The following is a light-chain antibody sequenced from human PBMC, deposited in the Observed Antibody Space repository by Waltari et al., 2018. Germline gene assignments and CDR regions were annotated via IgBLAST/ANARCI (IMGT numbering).Light chain of an antibody. V-gene: IGLV3-1*01. J-gene: IGLJ2*01. CDR3: QAWDTTIVV. CDR2: QDM. CDR1: QLGDKF. Sequence: SYELTQPPSVSVSPGQTAPIPCSADQLGDKFVAWYQQKSGQSPVWVIYQDMKRPSGIPERFSGSNSGNTATLTISGTQVDDEADFYCQAWDTTIVVFGGGTKLTVL.